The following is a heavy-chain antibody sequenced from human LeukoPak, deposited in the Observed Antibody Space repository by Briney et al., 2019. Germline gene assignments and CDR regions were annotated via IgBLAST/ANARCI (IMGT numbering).Heavy chain of an antibody. CDR2: IYYSAST. V-gene: IGHV4-39*01. D-gene: IGHD3-9*01. CDR1: GGSISSSSYY. Sequence: PSDSLSLTCTVSGGSISSSSYYWGWIRQPPGRGLEWFGCIYYSASTYYIPSLESRVTISVDTSKTQFSLKLSSVTAADTAVYYCARHSYDILTGYYAFDIWGQGTMVTVSS. CDR3: ARHSYDILTGYYAFDI. J-gene: IGHJ3*02.